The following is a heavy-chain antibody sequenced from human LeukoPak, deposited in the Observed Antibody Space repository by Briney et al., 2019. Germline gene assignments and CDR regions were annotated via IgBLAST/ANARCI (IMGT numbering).Heavy chain of an antibody. V-gene: IGHV3-21*01. CDR1: GFTFSTYN. J-gene: IGHJ5*02. CDR3: ARGGGKLYQTSWFDP. CDR2: IGSDSSYI. D-gene: IGHD3-16*01. Sequence: PGGSLRLSCAASGFTFSTYNMNWVRQAPGKGLEWVSCIGSDSSYIYYADSVKGRFTISRDNAKNSLYLQMNSLTAEDTAVYCCARGGGKLYQTSWFDPWGQGTLVTVSS.